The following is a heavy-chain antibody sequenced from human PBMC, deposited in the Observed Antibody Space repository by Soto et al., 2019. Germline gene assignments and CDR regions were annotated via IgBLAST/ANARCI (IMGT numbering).Heavy chain of an antibody. Sequence: QVRLLESGPGLLKPGGTLSLTCVVSGASISDSYWWTWVRQPPGKGLEWIGEIYHTGGTNYNPSLKSRVTFSVDESKNQLSLELTSLTAADTAVYYCARDFPSGGFYRLDVWGPGTTVIVSS. CDR2: IYHTGGT. D-gene: IGHD1-26*01. CDR1: GASISDSYW. J-gene: IGHJ6*02. CDR3: ARDFPSGGFYRLDV. V-gene: IGHV4-4*02.